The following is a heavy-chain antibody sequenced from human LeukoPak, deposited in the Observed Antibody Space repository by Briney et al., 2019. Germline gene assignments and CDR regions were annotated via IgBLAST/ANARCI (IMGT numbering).Heavy chain of an antibody. J-gene: IGHJ4*02. Sequence: GASVKVSCKASGYTFTSYGISWVRQAPGQGLEWMGWISAYNGNTNYAQKLQGRVTMTTDTSTSTAYMELRSLRSDDTAVYYCARYEFVNVAARPPFVYYWGQGTLVTVSS. V-gene: IGHV1-18*01. CDR3: ARYEFVNVAARPPFVYY. CDR1: GYTFTSYG. CDR2: ISAYNGNT. D-gene: IGHD6-6*01.